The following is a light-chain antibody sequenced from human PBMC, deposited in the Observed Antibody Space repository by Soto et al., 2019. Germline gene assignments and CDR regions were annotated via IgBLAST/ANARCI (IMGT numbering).Light chain of an antibody. V-gene: IGKV4-1*01. CDR1: QSLLYTSRNKHY. J-gene: IGKJ1*01. CDR2: WAS. Sequence: DIVMTQSPESLAVSLGERATINCKSSQSLLYTSRNKHYLAWYQQRPGQPLKLLIYWASTRESGVPDRFSGSGSVTDFTRTINNVQAEDVAVYYYQQYERTLSTFGQGTKVEIK. CDR3: QQYERTLST.